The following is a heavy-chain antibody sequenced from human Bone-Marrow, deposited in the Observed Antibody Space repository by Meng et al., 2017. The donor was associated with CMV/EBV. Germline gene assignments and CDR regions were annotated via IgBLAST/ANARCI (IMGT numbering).Heavy chain of an antibody. V-gene: IGHV3-21*01. CDR2: ISSSSSYI. CDR1: GFTFSSYS. J-gene: IGHJ4*02. Sequence: GESLKISCAASGFTFSSYSMNWVRQAPGKGLEWVSSISSSSSYIYYADSVKGRFTISRDNAKNSLYLQMNSLRAEDTAVDFCARGGGAGTGGYYFYYWGQGTLVTVSS. CDR3: ARGGGAGTGGYYFYY. D-gene: IGHD6-19*01.